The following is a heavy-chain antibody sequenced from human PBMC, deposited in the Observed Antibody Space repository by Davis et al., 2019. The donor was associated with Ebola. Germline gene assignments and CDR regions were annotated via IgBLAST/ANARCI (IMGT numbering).Heavy chain of an antibody. V-gene: IGHV3-23*01. Sequence: PGGSLRLSCVASGFTFDMFAMNWVRQAPGMGLEWVSTITGRGGDTYYADSVQGRFTISRDNSGDTVNLQMNSLRAEDTTVYYCAKGGYYMDVWGKGTTVTVSS. CDR3: AKGGYYMDV. CDR2: ITGRGGDT. J-gene: IGHJ6*03. CDR1: GFTFDMFA. D-gene: IGHD3-16*01.